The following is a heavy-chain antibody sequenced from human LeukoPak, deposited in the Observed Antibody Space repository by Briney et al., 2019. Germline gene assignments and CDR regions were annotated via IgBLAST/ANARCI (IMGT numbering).Heavy chain of an antibody. CDR1: GFTFEDFA. CDR2: IAWNSRKI. Sequence: GGSLRLSCEGSGFTFEDFAMHWVRHTPGKGPEWVSGIAWNSRKIDYTDSVKGRFTISRDNAKKSVYLQMNSLRPGDTAFYYCAKTNDEGGFLNDAYDIWGQGTKVTVSS. J-gene: IGHJ3*02. CDR3: AKTNDEGGFLNDAYDI. V-gene: IGHV3-9*01. D-gene: IGHD2-15*01.